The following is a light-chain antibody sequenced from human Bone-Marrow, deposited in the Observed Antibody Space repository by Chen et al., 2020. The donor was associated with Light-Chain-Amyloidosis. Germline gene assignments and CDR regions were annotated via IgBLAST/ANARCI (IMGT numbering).Light chain of an antibody. Sequence: NFMLTQPHSVSESPGKTVIISSTRSSGSIDTNYVQWYQQRPGSSPTTVIYEDDQRPSVVPDQFSGSIDRSSNSASLTISGLNAEDEADYYCQSYQGSSQGVFGGWTKLTVL. CDR3: QSYQGSSQGV. CDR2: EDD. V-gene: IGLV6-57*01. CDR1: SGSIDTNY. J-gene: IGLJ3*02.